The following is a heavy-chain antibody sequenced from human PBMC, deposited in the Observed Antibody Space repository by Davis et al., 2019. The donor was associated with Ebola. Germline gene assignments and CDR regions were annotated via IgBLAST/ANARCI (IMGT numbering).Heavy chain of an antibody. J-gene: IGHJ6*04. CDR1: RDSLSRAG. Sequence: SQTLSLTCAISRDSLSRAGWYSTWQSLSRGLEWLGRTYSSSKWYHDYAVSLKSRITINQDTSKNQFSLQLNSVTPEDTALYYCARGWLRGGMDVWGEGTTATVSS. V-gene: IGHV6-1*01. CDR2: TYSSSKWYH. CDR3: ARGWLRGGMDV. D-gene: IGHD5-18*01.